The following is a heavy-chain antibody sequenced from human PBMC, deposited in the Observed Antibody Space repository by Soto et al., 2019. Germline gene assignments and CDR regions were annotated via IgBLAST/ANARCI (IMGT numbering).Heavy chain of an antibody. CDR3: AKDRVFSSGWYSFDH. J-gene: IGHJ4*02. CDR1: GFTFSSYS. Sequence: PGGSLRLSCAASGFTFSSYSMSWVRQAPGKGLEWVSGIGGRGDKTNYADSVKGRFTISRDNSKNTLYLQMNSLRADDTAVYYCAKDRVFSSGWYSFDHWGQGALVTVSS. D-gene: IGHD6-19*01. CDR2: IGGRGDKT. V-gene: IGHV3-23*01.